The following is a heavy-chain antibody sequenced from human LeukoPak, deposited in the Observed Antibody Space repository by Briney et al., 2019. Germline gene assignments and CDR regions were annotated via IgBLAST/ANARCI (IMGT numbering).Heavy chain of an antibody. CDR3: ARDRLGYCSSTSCYAFDI. Sequence: ASVKVSCKASGGTFSSYAISWVRQAPGQGLEWMGGINPIFGTANYAQKFQGRVTITADESTSTAYMELSSLRSEDTAVYYCARDRLGYCSSTSCYAFDIWGQGTMVTVSS. V-gene: IGHV1-69*13. CDR1: GGTFSSYA. J-gene: IGHJ3*02. CDR2: INPIFGTA. D-gene: IGHD2-2*01.